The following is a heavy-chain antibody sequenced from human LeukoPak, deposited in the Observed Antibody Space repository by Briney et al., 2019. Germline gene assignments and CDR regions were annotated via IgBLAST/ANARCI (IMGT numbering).Heavy chain of an antibody. Sequence: SETLSLTCTVSNGSINFVSYYWSWIRQPPGKGLEWLGYVHYTGNTIYNPSLKSRVTISMDTAKNQFSLKVSSVTAADTAVYYCARDGAGMTGTGLDYWGQGILATVSS. J-gene: IGHJ4*02. CDR1: NGSINFVSYY. V-gene: IGHV4-61*01. CDR2: VHYTGNT. D-gene: IGHD3-9*01. CDR3: ARDGAGMTGTGLDY.